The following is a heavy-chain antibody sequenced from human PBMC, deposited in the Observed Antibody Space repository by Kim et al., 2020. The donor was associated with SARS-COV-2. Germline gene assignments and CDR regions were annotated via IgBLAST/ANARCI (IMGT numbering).Heavy chain of an antibody. CDR3: ARYPSYCGGDCYSNDAFDI. CDR2: ISRSSSYI. V-gene: IGHV3-21*01. CDR1: GFTFSSYS. Sequence: GGSLRLSCAASGFTFSSYSMNWVRQAPGKGLEWVSSISRSSSYINYADSVKGRFTISRDNAKNSLYLQMNSLRAEDMAVYYCARYPSYCGGDCYSNDAFDIWGQGTMVTVSS. J-gene: IGHJ3*02. D-gene: IGHD2-21*02.